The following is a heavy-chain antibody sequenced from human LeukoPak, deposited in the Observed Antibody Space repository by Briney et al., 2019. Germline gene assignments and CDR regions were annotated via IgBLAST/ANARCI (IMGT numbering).Heavy chain of an antibody. CDR3: ARDNSVGETAWWFDP. V-gene: IGHV1-69*06. D-gene: IGHD1-26*01. CDR2: IIPIFGTT. Sequence: ASVKVSCKASGGTFSNYAISWVRQAPGQGLEWMGGIIPIFGTTNYAQKFQGRVTITADKSTSTVRMELSSLRSEDTAVYYCARDNSVGETAWWFDPWGQGTLVTVSS. CDR1: GGTFSNYA. J-gene: IGHJ5*02.